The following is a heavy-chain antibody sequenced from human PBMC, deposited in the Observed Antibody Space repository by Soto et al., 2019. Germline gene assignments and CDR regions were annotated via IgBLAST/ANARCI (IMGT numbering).Heavy chain of an antibody. D-gene: IGHD3-3*02. J-gene: IGHJ6*03. CDR1: GGSISSGDYY. Sequence: SETLSLTWTVSGGSISSGDYYWSWIRQPPGKGLEWIGYIYYSGSTYYNPSLKSRVTISVDTSENQFSLKLSSVTAADTAVYYCARTTLGFLTAYYYYYMDVWGKGTTVTVSS. CDR3: ARTTLGFLTAYYYYYMDV. CDR2: IYYSGST. V-gene: IGHV4-30-4*02.